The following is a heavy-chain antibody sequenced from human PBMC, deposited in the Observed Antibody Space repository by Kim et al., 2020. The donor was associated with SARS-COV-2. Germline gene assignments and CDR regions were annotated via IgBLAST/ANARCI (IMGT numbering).Heavy chain of an antibody. V-gene: IGHV4-34*01. J-gene: IGHJ6*02. CDR3: ARGAAATPYYYGMDV. Sequence: PSLKSRVTISVDTSKNQFSLKLSSVTAADTAVYYCARGAAATPYYYGMDVWGQGTTVTVSS. D-gene: IGHD2-15*01.